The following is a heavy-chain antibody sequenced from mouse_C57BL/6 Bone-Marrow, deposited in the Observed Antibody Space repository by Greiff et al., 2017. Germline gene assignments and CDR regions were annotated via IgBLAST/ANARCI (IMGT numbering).Heavy chain of an antibody. D-gene: IGHD1-1*01. CDR2: IDPETGGT. J-gene: IGHJ4*01. CDR1: GYTFTDYE. Sequence: VQLQQSGAELVRPGASVTLSCKASGYTFTDYEMHWVKQTPVHGLEWIGAIDPETGGTAYNQKFKGKAILTADKSSSTAYMELRSLTSEDSAVYYGDYGTPYAMDYWGQGTSVTVSS. CDR3: DYGTPYAMDY. V-gene: IGHV1-15*01.